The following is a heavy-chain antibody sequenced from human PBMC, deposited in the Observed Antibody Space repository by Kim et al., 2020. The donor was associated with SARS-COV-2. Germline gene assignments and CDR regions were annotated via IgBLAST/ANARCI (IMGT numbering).Heavy chain of an antibody. Sequence: GRFTISRDNSKNTLYLQMSSLRAEDTAVYYCVKFDSSGWAPLLRADNFDYWGQGTLVTVSS. CDR3: VKFDSSGWAPLLRADNFDY. D-gene: IGHD3-22*01. V-gene: IGHV3-64D*06. J-gene: IGHJ4*02.